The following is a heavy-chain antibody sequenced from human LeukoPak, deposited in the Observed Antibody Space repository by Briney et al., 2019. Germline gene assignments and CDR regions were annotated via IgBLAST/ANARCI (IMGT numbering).Heavy chain of an antibody. V-gene: IGHV3-30-3*01. Sequence: GGSLRLSCAASGFTFSSYAMHWVRQAPGKGLEWVAVISYDGSNKYYADSVKGRFTISRDNSKNTLYLQMNSLRAEDTAVYYCARDSSGYYIRPIGYWGQGTLVTVSS. D-gene: IGHD3-22*01. CDR1: GFTFSSYA. J-gene: IGHJ4*02. CDR3: ARDSSGYYIRPIGY. CDR2: ISYDGSNK.